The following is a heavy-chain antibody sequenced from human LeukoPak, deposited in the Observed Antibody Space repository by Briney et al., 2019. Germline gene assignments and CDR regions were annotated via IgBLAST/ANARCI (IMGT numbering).Heavy chain of an antibody. CDR1: GFTFDICA. D-gene: IGHD4-23*01. Sequence: PGGSLRLSCVASGFTFDICAMSWVRQAPGKGPEWVSSIGGPTETFYADSVKARLTVSRDNSQNTLCLQMNSLRAEDTAVYYCVKDATHRNSIWDYFGKWGQGALVTVST. CDR2: IGGPTET. J-gene: IGHJ4*02. CDR3: VKDATHRNSIWDYFGK. V-gene: IGHV3-23*01.